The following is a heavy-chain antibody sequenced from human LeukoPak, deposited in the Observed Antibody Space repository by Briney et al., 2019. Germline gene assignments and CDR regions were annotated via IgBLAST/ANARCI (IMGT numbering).Heavy chain of an antibody. CDR2: ISAYNGNT. CDR1: GYTFTSYG. V-gene: IGHV1-18*01. Sequence: AASVKVSCKASGYTFTSYGISWVRQAPGQGLEWMGWISAYNGNTNYAQKLQGRVTMTTDTSTSTAYMELRSLRSDDTAVYYCAVERVATINGRRYNWFDPWGQGTLVTVSS. D-gene: IGHD5-12*01. J-gene: IGHJ5*02. CDR3: AVERVATINGRRYNWFDP.